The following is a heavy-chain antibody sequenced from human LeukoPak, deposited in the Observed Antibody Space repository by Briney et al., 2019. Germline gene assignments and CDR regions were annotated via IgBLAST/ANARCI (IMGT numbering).Heavy chain of an antibody. J-gene: IGHJ4*02. CDR2: ISWNRGSI. V-gene: IGHV3-9*01. D-gene: IGHD6-19*01. Sequence: GGSLRLSCAASGFTFDDHAMHWVRQAPGKGLEWVSGISWNRGSIGYADSVKGRFTISRDNAKNSLYLQMNSLRAEDTALYYCAKESSGWYGYFDNWGKGTLVTVSS. CDR3: AKESSGWYGYFDN. CDR1: GFTFDDHA.